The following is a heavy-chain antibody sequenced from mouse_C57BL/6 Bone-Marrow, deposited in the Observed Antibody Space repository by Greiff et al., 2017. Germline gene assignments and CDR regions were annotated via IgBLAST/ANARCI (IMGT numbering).Heavy chain of an antibody. Sequence: VQLQESGAELARPGASVKLSCKASGYTFTSYGISWVKQRTGQGLEWIGEIYPRSGNTYYNEKFKGKATLPADKSSSTAYMELRSLTSEDSAVYFCARGGGSSLAWFAYWGQGTLVTVSA. CDR3: ARGGGSSLAWFAY. V-gene: IGHV1-81*01. CDR1: GYTFTSYG. CDR2: IYPRSGNT. D-gene: IGHD1-1*01. J-gene: IGHJ3*01.